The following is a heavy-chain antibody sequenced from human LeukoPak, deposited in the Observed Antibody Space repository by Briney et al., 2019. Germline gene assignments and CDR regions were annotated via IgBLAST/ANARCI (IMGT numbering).Heavy chain of an antibody. D-gene: IGHD3-3*01. CDR3: AKDLGFLEWFFDY. CDR2: ISGSGGST. J-gene: IGHJ4*02. CDR1: GFTFSSYA. V-gene: IGHV3-23*01. Sequence: GGSLRLSCAASGFTFSSYAMSWVRQAPGKGLEWVSAISGSGGSTYYAGSMKGRFTISRDNSKNTLYLQMNSLRAEDTAVYYCAKDLGFLEWFFDYWGQGTLVSVSS.